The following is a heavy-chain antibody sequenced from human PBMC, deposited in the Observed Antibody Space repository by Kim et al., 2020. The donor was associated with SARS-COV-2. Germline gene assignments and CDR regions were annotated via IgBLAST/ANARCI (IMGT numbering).Heavy chain of an antibody. J-gene: IGHJ6*02. Sequence: GGSLRLSCAASGFTFSSYWMHWVRQAPGKGLVWVSRINSDGSSTSYADSVKGRFTISRDNAKNTLYLQMNSLRAEDTAVYYCARVDDILTGPRYYYGMDVWGQGTTVTVSS. V-gene: IGHV3-74*01. CDR2: INSDGSST. CDR3: ARVDDILTGPRYYYGMDV. D-gene: IGHD3-9*01. CDR1: GFTFSSYW.